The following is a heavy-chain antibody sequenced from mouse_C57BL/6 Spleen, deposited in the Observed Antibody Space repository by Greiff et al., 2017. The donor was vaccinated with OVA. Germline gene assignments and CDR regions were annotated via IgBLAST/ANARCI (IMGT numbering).Heavy chain of an antibody. D-gene: IGHD1-1*01. CDR3: AREVFYYGSSYFDY. Sequence: EVQLVESEGGLVQPGSSMKLSCTASGFTFSDYYMAWVRQVPEKGLEWVANINYDGSSTYYLDSLKSRFIISRDNAKNILYLQMSSLKSEDTATYYCAREVFYYGSSYFDYGGQGTTLTVSS. CDR1: GFTFSDYY. CDR2: INYDGSST. V-gene: IGHV5-16*01. J-gene: IGHJ2*01.